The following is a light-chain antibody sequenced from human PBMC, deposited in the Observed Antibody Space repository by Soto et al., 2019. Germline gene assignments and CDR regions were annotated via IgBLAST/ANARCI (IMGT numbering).Light chain of an antibody. J-gene: IGKJ1*01. CDR1: ESISSW. Sequence: DIQMTQSPSTLSASVGDRVTITCRASESISSWLAWYQQKPGKAPKVLIYDASSLKSGVPSRFSGSGFGTEFTLTISSLQPDDFATYYCQQYNSYPWTFGQGTKVDIK. V-gene: IGKV1-5*01. CDR2: DAS. CDR3: QQYNSYPWT.